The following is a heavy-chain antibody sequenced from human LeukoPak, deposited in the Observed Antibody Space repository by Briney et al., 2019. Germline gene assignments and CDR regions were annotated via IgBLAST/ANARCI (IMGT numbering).Heavy chain of an antibody. Sequence: GGSLRLSCAASGFTFSSYSMNWVRQAPGKGLEWVSSISSSSSYMYYADSVKGRFTISRDNARNSLYLQMNSLRAEDTAVYYCARDLTGGDDYFDYWGQGTLVTVS. V-gene: IGHV3-21*01. D-gene: IGHD1-20*01. J-gene: IGHJ4*02. CDR2: ISSSSSYM. CDR3: ARDLTGGDDYFDY. CDR1: GFTFSSYS.